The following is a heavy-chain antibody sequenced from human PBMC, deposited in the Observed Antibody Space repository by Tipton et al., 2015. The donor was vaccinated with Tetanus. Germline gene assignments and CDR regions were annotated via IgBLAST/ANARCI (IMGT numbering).Heavy chain of an antibody. D-gene: IGHD2-8*01. CDR3: ARAHCSDGVCNFVF. J-gene: IGHJ4*02. Sequence: QLVQSGGEVKKPGESLKIXCKGSGYIFNNYWIGWVRQEPGKGLMWLGIIYPGDSDTRYSPSSQCQVPISVAKSITTAYLQWSSLKASDASMFFCARAHCSDGVCNFVFWGQGALVTVAS. CDR1: GYIFNNYW. CDR2: IYPGDSDT. V-gene: IGHV5-51*01.